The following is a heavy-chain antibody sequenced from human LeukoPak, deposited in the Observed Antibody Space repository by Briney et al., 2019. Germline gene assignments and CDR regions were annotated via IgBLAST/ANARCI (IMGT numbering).Heavy chain of an antibody. J-gene: IGHJ3*02. CDR2: ISSGSSYI. V-gene: IGHV3-21*01. Sequence: GWSLRLTCAACGFTFNSYSMNWVRQAPGKGLEWASSISSGSSYIFYADSVKGRFTISRDNAKNSLYLQMNSLRAEDTAVYYCARQVGVDDAFDIWGQGTMVTISS. CDR1: GFTFNSYS. CDR3: ARQVGVDDAFDI. D-gene: IGHD1-26*01.